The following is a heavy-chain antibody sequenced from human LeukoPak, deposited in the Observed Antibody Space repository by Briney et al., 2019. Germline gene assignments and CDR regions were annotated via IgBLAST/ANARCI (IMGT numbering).Heavy chain of an antibody. J-gene: IGHJ6*03. CDR1: GGTFSSYA. CDR2: IIPIFGTA. CDR3: AREGGVGYNFNSDYYYMDV. V-gene: IGHV1-69*05. D-gene: IGHD5-24*01. Sequence: ASVKVSCKASGGTFSSYAISWVRQAPGQGLEWMGGIIPIFGTANYAQKFQGRVTITTDESTSTAYMELSSLRSEDTAVYYCAREGGVGYNFNSDYYYMDVWGKGTTVTVSS.